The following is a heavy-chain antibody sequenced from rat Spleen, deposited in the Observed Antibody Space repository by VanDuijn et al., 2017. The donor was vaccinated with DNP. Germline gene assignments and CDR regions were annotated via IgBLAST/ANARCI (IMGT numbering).Heavy chain of an antibody. CDR1: GFTFSDYY. Sequence: EVQLVESGGGLVQPGRSLKLSCAASGFTFSDYYMAWVRQVPGKGLEWIASITSGRGSTSYLDSVRGRFTISRDDARDTLCLQMNSLRSEDTATYYCERVGDLHYGGDGDVLDVWGQGTSVTVSS. J-gene: IGHJ4*01. CDR2: ITSGRGST. D-gene: IGHD1-1*01. CDR3: ERVGDLHYGGDGDVLDV. V-gene: IGHV5-25*01.